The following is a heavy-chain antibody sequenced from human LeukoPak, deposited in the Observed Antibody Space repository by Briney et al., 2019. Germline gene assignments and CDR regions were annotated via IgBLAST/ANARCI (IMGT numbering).Heavy chain of an antibody. CDR3: ARGSHSQLYYYYGMDV. CDR1: GGSMSSYY. D-gene: IGHD2-2*01. Sequence: SETLSLTCTVSGGSMSSYYWSWIRQPAGKGLEWIGRIYTSGSTNYNPSLKSRVTMSVDTSKNQFSLKLSSVTAADTAVYYCARGSHSQLYYYYGMDVWGQGPTVTVSS. V-gene: IGHV4-4*07. CDR2: IYTSGST. J-gene: IGHJ6*02.